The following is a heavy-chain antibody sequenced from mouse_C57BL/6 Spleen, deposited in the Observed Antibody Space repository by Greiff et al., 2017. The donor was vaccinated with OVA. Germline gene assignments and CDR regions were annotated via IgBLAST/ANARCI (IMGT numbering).Heavy chain of an antibody. CDR1: GFTFSDYY. CDR3: ARVDSMDY. Sequence: EVMLVESGGGLVQPGGSLKLSCAASGFTFSDYYMYWVRQTPEKRLEWVAYISNGGGSTYYPDTVKGRLTISRDNAKNTLYLQMSRLKSEDTAMYYCARVDSMDYWGQGTSVTVSS. V-gene: IGHV5-12*01. J-gene: IGHJ4*01. CDR2: ISNGGGST.